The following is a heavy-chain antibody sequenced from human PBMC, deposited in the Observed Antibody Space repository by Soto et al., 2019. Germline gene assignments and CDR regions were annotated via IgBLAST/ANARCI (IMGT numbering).Heavy chain of an antibody. CDR1: GYIFINYA. CDR3: ARGTVTTGALFDY. Sequence: QVQLVQSGAEVKKPGASVKVSCKASGYIFINYAIHWVRQAPGQRLEWMGWINGGDGNTRYSQNFQGRVTTTSDTSATTAHMELSSLRSEDTAVFYCARGTVTTGALFDYWGQGTLVTVSS. CDR2: INGGDGNT. V-gene: IGHV1-3*01. D-gene: IGHD4-17*01. J-gene: IGHJ4*02.